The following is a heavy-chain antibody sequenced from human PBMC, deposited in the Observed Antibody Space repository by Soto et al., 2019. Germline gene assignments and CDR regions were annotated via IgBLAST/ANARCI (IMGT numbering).Heavy chain of an antibody. Sequence: QVQLQESGPGLVKPSETLSLTCTVSGGSVSSGSYYWSWIRQPPGKGLEWIGYIYYSGSTNYNPSLKSRVTISVHTSKNQFSLKLSSVTAADTAVYYCARDGDSSGYYPIRFVPWGQGTLVTVSS. CDR3: ARDGDSSGYYPIRFVP. V-gene: IGHV4-61*01. D-gene: IGHD3-22*01. CDR2: IYYSGST. J-gene: IGHJ5*02. CDR1: GGSVSSGSYY.